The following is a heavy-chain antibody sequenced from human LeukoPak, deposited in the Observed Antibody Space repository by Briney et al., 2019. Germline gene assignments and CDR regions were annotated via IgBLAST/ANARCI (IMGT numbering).Heavy chain of an antibody. CDR2: IYYNGNT. D-gene: IGHD1-26*01. V-gene: IGHV4-39*01. Sequence: SETLSLTCTVSGGSISRTTYYRGWIRQPPGKGLEWIGSIYYNGNTYYNPSLKSRVTISVDTSKDQFSLKLTSVTAADTAVYYCARSTSGLYFWADTWSQGSRVTVSS. J-gene: IGHJ5*02. CDR1: GGSISRTTYY. CDR3: ARSTSGLYFWADT.